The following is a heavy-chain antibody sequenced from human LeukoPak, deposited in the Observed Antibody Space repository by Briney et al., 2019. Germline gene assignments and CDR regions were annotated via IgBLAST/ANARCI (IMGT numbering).Heavy chain of an antibody. CDR3: ARYAYGSGPFDY. D-gene: IGHD6-19*01. J-gene: IGHJ4*02. V-gene: IGHV4-59*01. CDR2: IYYSGNT. CDR1: GGSISSYY. Sequence: SETLSLTCTVSGGSISSYYWSWIRQPPGKGLEWIGYIYYSGNTNYNPSFKSRVTISVATSKNQFSLQLNSVTAADTAVYYCARYAYGSGPFDYWGQGTLITVSS.